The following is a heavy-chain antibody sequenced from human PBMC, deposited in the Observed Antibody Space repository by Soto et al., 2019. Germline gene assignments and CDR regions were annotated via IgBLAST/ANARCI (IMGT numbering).Heavy chain of an antibody. Sequence: QLQLQESGPGLVGPSETLSLTCTVSGGSIGSNNYYWAWIRQPPGKGLEWIGSIYYTGSTYYNPSLRSRVSISVDTSKNQFSLNLNSVTAADTAQYYCGRKTPVAGTEWGQGTLVTVSA. V-gene: IGHV4-39*01. J-gene: IGHJ4*02. CDR3: GRKTPVAGTE. D-gene: IGHD6-19*01. CDR1: GGSIGSNNYY. CDR2: IYYTGST.